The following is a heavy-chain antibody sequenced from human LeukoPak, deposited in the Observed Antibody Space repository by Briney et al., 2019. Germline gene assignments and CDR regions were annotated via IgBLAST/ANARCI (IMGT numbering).Heavy chain of an antibody. CDR3: ARGSVVVPTAIDY. CDR1: GYSFTGNG. D-gene: IGHD2-2*01. J-gene: IGHJ4*02. Sequence: ASVKVSCKASGYSFTGNGISWVRQAPGQGLEWMGWISANNGNIKYAQKFQGRVTTTTDTSTGTAYMELRSLRSDDSAVYYCARGSVVVPTAIDYWGQGTLVTVSS. V-gene: IGHV1-18*01. CDR2: ISANNGNI.